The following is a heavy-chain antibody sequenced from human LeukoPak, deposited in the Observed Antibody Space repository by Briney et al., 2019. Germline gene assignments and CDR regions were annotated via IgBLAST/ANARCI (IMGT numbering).Heavy chain of an antibody. D-gene: IGHD3-3*01. J-gene: IGHJ3*02. CDR3: ARDRVTINKDDAFDI. V-gene: IGHV3-66*02. Sequence: GGSLRLSCAASGFTFSSYAMSWVRQAPGKGLEWVSVIYSGGSTYYADSVKGRFTISRDNSKSTLYLQMNSLRAEDTAVYYCARDRVTINKDDAFDIWGQGTMVTVSS. CDR1: GFTFSSYA. CDR2: IYSGGST.